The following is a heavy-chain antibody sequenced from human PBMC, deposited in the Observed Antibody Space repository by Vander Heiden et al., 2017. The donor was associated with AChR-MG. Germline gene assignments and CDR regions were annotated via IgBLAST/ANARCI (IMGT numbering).Heavy chain of an antibody. CDR2: IWYDGSNK. CDR1: GFTFSSYG. Sequence: QVQLVASGGGVVQPGRSLRLSCAASGFTFSSYGMHWVRQAPGKGLEWVAVIWYDGSNKYYADSVKGRFTISRDNSKNTLYLQMNSLRAEDTAVYYCARGSKTDDYGNYYYMDVWGKGTTVTVSS. D-gene: IGHD4-17*01. CDR3: ARGSKTDDYGNYYYMDV. V-gene: IGHV3-33*01. J-gene: IGHJ6*03.